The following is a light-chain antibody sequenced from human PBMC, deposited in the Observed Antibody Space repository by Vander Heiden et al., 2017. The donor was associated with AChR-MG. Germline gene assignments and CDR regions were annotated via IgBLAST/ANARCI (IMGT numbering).Light chain of an antibody. CDR1: QSINNW. CDR3: QQHNDYWT. J-gene: IGKJ1*01. V-gene: IGKV1-5*03. CDR2: KAS. Sequence: DIQMTQSPSTLSASVGDRVTITCRASQSINNWLAWYQQKPGKAPKLLIYKASTLESGVPSRFSGSGSGTEFTLAISSLQPDDFATYYCQQHNDYWTFGPGTKVEIK.